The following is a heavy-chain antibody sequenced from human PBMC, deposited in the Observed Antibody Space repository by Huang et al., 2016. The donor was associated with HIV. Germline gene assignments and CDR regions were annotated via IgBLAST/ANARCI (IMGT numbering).Heavy chain of an antibody. Sequence: QVQLMQSGAEVKKPGSSVKVSCKTSGGTFSSYAISWVRQAPGQGLEWRGGIVPIFGTPIYAQRFQGKVTITADESTSTAYMELSSLKHDDTAVYYCAREQWLTRQGEVKYYNYMDVWGNGTTVTVSS. CDR3: AREQWLTRQGEVKYYNYMDV. V-gene: IGHV1-69*13. J-gene: IGHJ6*03. D-gene: IGHD3-10*01. CDR1: GGTFSSYA. CDR2: IVPIFGTP.